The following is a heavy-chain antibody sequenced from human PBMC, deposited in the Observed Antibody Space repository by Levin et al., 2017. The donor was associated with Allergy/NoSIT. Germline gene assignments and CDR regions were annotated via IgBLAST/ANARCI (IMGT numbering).Heavy chain of an antibody. J-gene: IGHJ4*02. D-gene: IGHD5-12*01. CDR3: ARDFQRQRPGGYPRSSGFGY. Sequence: GASVKVSCKASGYTFTSYGISWVRQAPGQGLEWMGWISAYNGNTNYAQKLQGRVTMTTDTSTSTAYMELRSLGSDDTAVYYCARDFQRQRPGGYPRSSGFGYWGQGTLVTVSS. CDR1: GYTFTSYG. V-gene: IGHV1-18*01. CDR2: ISAYNGNT.